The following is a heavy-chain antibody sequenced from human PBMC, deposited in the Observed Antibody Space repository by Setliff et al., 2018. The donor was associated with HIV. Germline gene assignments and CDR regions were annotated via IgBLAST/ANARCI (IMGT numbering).Heavy chain of an antibody. CDR2: INPGNGNT. J-gene: IGHJ3*02. Sequence: GASVKVSCKASGYTFTSYAIHWVRQAPGQRLEWMGWINPGNGNTKYSQKFQGRVTITRDTSATTAYMELGSLRSEDTAIFYCAREPIGGDDAFDIWGQGTMVTVSS. CDR3: AREPIGGDDAFDI. V-gene: IGHV1-3*01. CDR1: GYTFTSYA. D-gene: IGHD2-21*02.